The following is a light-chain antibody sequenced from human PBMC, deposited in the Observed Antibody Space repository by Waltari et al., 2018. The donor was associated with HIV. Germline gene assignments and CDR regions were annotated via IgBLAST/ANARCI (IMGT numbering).Light chain of an antibody. CDR2: EAT. CDR1: SSDVGGYNY. Sequence: QSALPQPPSASGSPGQTVTISCTGTSSDVGGYNYVSWYQQYPGKAPKLIIYEATKRPSGVPDLFSGSKSGNTASLTGSGLQAEDEADYYCTSYAGRDNFVVFGGGTRLTVL. J-gene: IGLJ2*01. CDR3: TSYAGRDNFVV. V-gene: IGLV2-8*01.